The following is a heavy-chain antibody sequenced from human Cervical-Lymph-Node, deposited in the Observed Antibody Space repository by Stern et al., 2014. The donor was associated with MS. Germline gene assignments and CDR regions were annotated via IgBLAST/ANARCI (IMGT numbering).Heavy chain of an antibody. D-gene: IGHD2-15*01. J-gene: IGHJ4*02. CDR3: ARGYPFFDN. V-gene: IGHV1-2*04. CDR1: GYTFTGFF. Sequence: VQLVESGAEVKKPGASVKVSCTASGYTFTGFFLHWVRQAPGQGLEWVGGINPNTGGPKSAQKFQGWVALTRDTSINTVYMELNRMKSDDTAVFYCARGYPFFDNWGQGTLVTVSS. CDR2: INPNTGGP.